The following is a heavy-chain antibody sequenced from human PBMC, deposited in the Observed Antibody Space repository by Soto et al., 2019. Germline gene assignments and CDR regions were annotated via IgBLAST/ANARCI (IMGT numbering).Heavy chain of an antibody. CDR1: GYTFTSYG. V-gene: IGHV1-18*04. J-gene: IGHJ4*02. Sequence: ASLKVSCKASGYTFTSYGISWVRQAPGQGLEWMGWISAYNGNTNYAQKLQGRVTMTTDTSTSTAYMELRSLRSDDTAVYYCARELTLDYVFDYWGQGTLVTVSS. CDR2: ISAYNGNT. D-gene: IGHD4-17*01. CDR3: ARELTLDYVFDY.